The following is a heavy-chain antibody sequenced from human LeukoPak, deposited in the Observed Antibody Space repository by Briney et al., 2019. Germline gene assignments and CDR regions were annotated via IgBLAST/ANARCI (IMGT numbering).Heavy chain of an antibody. CDR2: IYYSGSS. Sequence: SETLSLTCNVSGGSISGYHWSWIRQPPGKGLEWLGYIYYSGSSSYNPSLKSRVTISADTSKNQFSLKLSSVTAADTAVYYCARVPRSYYYYYYMDVWGKGTTVTASS. J-gene: IGHJ6*03. V-gene: IGHV4-59*01. CDR3: ARVPRSYYYYYYMDV. CDR1: GGSISGYH.